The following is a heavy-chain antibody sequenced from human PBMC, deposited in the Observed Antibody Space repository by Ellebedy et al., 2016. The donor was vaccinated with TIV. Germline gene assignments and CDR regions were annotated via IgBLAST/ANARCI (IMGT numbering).Heavy chain of an antibody. V-gene: IGHV1-2*02. CDR1: GYTFTGHY. J-gene: IGHJ4*02. CDR3: ARVEVWGGAGY. CDR2: INPNSGGT. D-gene: IGHD3-16*01. Sequence: AASVKVSCKASGYTFTGHYMHWVRQAPGQGLEWMGWINPNSGGTNYAQKFQGRVTMTRDTSISTAYMELSRLRSDDTAVYYCARVEVWGGAGYWGQGTLVIVSS.